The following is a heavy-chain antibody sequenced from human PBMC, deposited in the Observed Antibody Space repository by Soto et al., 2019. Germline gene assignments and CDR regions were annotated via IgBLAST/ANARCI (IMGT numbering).Heavy chain of an antibody. CDR2: IYYSGST. V-gene: IGHV4-39*01. Sequence: ASETLSLTCTVSGGSISSSSYYWGWIRQPPGKGLEWIGSIYYSGSTYYNPSLKSRVTISVDTSKNQFSLKLSSVTAADTAVYYCASGGRFLEWFPFDYWGQGTLVTVSS. D-gene: IGHD3-3*01. J-gene: IGHJ4*02. CDR1: GGSISSSSYY. CDR3: ASGGRFLEWFPFDY.